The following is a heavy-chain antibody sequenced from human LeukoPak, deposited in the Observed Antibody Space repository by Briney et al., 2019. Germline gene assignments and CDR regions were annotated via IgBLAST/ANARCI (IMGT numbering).Heavy chain of an antibody. J-gene: IGHJ6*03. Sequence: SGPTLVNPTQTLTLTCTFSGFSLTTSGVGVGWIRQPPGKALEWLALIYWDDAKRYSPSLKSRLTITKGTSKNQVVLTMTNVDPVDTATYYCAHTWGSWFVSYYYYIDVWGKGTTVTVSS. D-gene: IGHD6-13*01. CDR2: IYWDDAK. CDR1: GFSLTTSGVG. V-gene: IGHV2-5*02. CDR3: AHTWGSWFVSYYYYIDV.